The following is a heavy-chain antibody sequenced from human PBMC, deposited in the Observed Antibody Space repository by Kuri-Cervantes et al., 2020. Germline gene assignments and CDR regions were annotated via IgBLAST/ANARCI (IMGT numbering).Heavy chain of an antibody. D-gene: IGHD2-8*01. Sequence: GESLKISCAASGFTFSSYGMHWVRQAPGKGLEWVSSIGYIATDIYYADSVWGRFTISRDNARNSVHLQMDSLRVEDTAVYYCAKWAGPQSVLDYWGQGTLVTVSS. CDR1: GFTFSSYG. CDR3: AKWAGPQSVLDY. CDR2: IGYIATDI. V-gene: IGHV3-21*03. J-gene: IGHJ4*02.